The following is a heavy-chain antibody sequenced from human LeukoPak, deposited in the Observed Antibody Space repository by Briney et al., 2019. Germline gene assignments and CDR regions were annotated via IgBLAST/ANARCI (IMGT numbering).Heavy chain of an antibody. V-gene: IGHV3-23*01. CDR1: GFTFSSYA. CDR3: ARDPHDFWSGYYKAPWYYFDY. CDR2: ISGSGGST. D-gene: IGHD3-3*01. Sequence: GGSLRLSCAASGFTFSSYAMSWVRQAPGKGLEWVSAISGSGGSTYYADSVKGRFTISRGNSKNTLYLQMNSLRAEDTAVYYCARDPHDFWSGYYKAPWYYFDYWGQGTLVTVSS. J-gene: IGHJ4*02.